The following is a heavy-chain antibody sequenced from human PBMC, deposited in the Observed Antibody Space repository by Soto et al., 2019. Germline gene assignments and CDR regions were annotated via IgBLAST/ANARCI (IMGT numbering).Heavy chain of an antibody. J-gene: IGHJ4*02. Sequence: EVQLLESGGGLVQPGGSLSLSCEASGITFRNYPMSWVRRAPGKGLDWVSGISGSGDRTYYGDSAKGRFTISKDISKNSLSLQLDSLGVEDTAVYFCVKDDGGYPSTAPHWGQGTLVTVSS. CDR2: ISGSGDRT. CDR3: VKDDGGYPSTAPH. D-gene: IGHD3-22*01. V-gene: IGHV3-23*01. CDR1: GITFRNYP.